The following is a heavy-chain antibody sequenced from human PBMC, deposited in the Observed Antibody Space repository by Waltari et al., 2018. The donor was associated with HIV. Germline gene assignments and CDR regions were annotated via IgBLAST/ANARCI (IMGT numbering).Heavy chain of an antibody. CDR3: ARHARQQQLVLGWFDP. D-gene: IGHD6-13*01. CDR2: IIPIFGTA. J-gene: IGHJ5*02. Sequence: QVQLVQSGAEVKKPGSSVKVSCKASGGPFSSSAISWVRQAPGQGLEWMGGIIPIFGTANYAQKFQGRVTITADESTSTAYMELSSLRSEDTAVYYCARHARQQQLVLGWFDPWGQGTLVTVSS. V-gene: IGHV1-69*01. CDR1: GGPFSSSA.